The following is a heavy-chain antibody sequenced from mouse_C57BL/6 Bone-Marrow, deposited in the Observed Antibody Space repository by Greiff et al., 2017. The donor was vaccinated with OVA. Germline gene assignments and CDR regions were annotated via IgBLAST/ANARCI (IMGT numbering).Heavy chain of an antibody. Sequence: VKVVESGAELVRPGTSVKVSCKASGYAFTNYLIEWVKQRPGQGLEWIGVINPGSGGTNYNEKFKGKATLTADKSSSTAYMQLSSLTSEDSAVYFCARSGDADYWGQGTTLTVSS. CDR2: INPGSGGT. CDR3: ARSGDADY. V-gene: IGHV1-54*01. J-gene: IGHJ2*01. CDR1: GYAFTNYL.